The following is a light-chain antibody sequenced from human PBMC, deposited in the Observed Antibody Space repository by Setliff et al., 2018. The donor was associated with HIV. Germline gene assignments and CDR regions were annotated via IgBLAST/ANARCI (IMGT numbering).Light chain of an antibody. J-gene: IGLJ1*01. V-gene: IGLV2-14*01. CDR3: NSYTSSSALPYV. CDR1: SSDVVGYSY. CDR2: EVS. Sequence: QSALTQPASVSGSPGQSITISCTGTSSDVVGYSYVAWYQQHPGKAPKLVIYEVSNRPSGVSHRFSGSKSVNTASLTISVLQAEDEADYYCNSYTSSSALPYVFGTGTKVTVL.